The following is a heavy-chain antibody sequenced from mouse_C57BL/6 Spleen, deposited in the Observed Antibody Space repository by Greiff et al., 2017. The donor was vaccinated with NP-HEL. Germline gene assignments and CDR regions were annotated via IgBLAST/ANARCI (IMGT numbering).Heavy chain of an antibody. Sequence: VHVKQSGPELVKPGASVKISCKASGYSFTGYYMNWVKQSPEKSLEWIGEINPSTGGTTYNQKFKAKATLTVDKSSSTAYMQLKSLTSEDSAVYYCARWRDYDGIGFAYWGQGTLVTVSA. CDR2: INPSTGGT. J-gene: IGHJ3*01. CDR1: GYSFTGYY. CDR3: ARWRDYDGIGFAY. V-gene: IGHV1-42*01. D-gene: IGHD2-4*01.